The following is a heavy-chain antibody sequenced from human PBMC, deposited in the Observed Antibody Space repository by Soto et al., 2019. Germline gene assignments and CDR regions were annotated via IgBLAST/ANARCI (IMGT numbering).Heavy chain of an antibody. CDR2: IYDSGST. V-gene: IGHV4-30-4*01. CDR1: GGSLSGGVGGLYY. J-gene: IGHJ2*01. CDR3: AREVIPLTTDWYFDL. Sequence: QLQLRESGPGLVKSSETLSLTCTVSGGSLSGGVGGLYYWSWIRRPPGKGLEWIGYIYDSGSTYYNPSLNSRVTISVDTSKNQFSLRLSSVTAADTAVYYCAREVIPLTTDWYFDLWGRGTLVTVSS. D-gene: IGHD4-17*01.